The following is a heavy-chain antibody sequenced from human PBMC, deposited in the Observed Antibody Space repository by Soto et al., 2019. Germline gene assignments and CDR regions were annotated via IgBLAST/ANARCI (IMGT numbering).Heavy chain of an antibody. CDR2: MSTSKTYI. V-gene: IGHV3-48*02. D-gene: IGHD6-19*01. CDR1: GVRFSSYI. J-gene: IGHJ3*01. CDR3: VRDSGWAFDF. Sequence: KLSSAASGVRFSSYIMNGARQAPGKGLEWISYMSTSKTYIWYADSVKGRFTISRDNAKNSLSLQMNSLRDEDTAVYYCVRDSGWAFDFWGLGTMVTVSS.